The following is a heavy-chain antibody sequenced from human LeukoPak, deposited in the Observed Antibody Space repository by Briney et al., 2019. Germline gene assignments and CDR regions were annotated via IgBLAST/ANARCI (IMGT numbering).Heavy chain of an antibody. D-gene: IGHD2-21*01. V-gene: IGHV3-74*01. CDR3: ARGPSLITLWYYYGMDV. Sequence: GGSLRLSCAASGFIFSNYGMNWVRQAPGKGLVWVSRINSDGSSTSYADSVKGRFTISRDNAKNTLYLQMNSLRAEDTAVYYCARGPSLITLWYYYGMDVWGQGTTVTVSS. CDR2: INSDGSST. J-gene: IGHJ6*02. CDR1: GFIFSNYG.